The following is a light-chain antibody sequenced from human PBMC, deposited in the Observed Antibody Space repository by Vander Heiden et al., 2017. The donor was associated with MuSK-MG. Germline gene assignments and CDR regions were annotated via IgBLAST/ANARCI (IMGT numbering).Light chain of an antibody. J-gene: IGLJ2*01. CDR3: QVWDTSNGPRNV. V-gene: IGLV3-21*02. CDR2: DDR. CDR1: NIKSKS. Sequence: SYVLTQPPSVSVAPGQTARITCGANNIKSKSVQWYQQKAGQAPVLVVYDDRGRPSGSPERFSGSNSGDTATLTIRGVEAGDEADYYCQVWDTSNGPRNVLGGGTTLTVL.